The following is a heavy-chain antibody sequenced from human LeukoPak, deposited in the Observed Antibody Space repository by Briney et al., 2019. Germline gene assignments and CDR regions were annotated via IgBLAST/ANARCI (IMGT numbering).Heavy chain of an antibody. D-gene: IGHD2-21*02. CDR2: ISYDGSNK. CDR1: GFTFSSYA. CDR3: ARGSVGGMVTAIRY. Sequence: PGRSLRLSCAASGFTFSSYAMRWVRQAPGKGLEWVAVISYDGSNKYYADSVKGRFTISRDNSKNTLYLQMNSLRAEDTAVYYCARGSVGGMVTAIRYWDQGTLVTVSS. V-gene: IGHV3-30-3*01. J-gene: IGHJ4*02.